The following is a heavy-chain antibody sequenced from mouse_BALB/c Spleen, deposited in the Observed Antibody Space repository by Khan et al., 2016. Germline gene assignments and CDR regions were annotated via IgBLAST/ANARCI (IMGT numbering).Heavy chain of an antibody. D-gene: IGHD2-3*01. Sequence: QIQLVQSGPELKKPGETVKISCTASGYTFTNYGMNWVKQAPGKDLKWMGWINTYTGEPTYADDFKGRFAFSLETSASTAYLQINNLTNEDTATYFCASIYDGYYVGLYYAMDYWGQGTSVTVST. J-gene: IGHJ4*01. CDR2: INTYTGEP. V-gene: IGHV9-3-1*01. CDR3: ASIYDGYYVGLYYAMDY. CDR1: GYTFTNYG.